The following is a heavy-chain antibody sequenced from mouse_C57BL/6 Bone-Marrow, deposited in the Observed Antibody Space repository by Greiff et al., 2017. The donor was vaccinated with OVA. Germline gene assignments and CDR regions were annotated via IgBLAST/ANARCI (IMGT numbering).Heavy chain of an antibody. D-gene: IGHD1-1*01. J-gene: IGHJ1*03. V-gene: IGHV5-4*01. Sequence: EVMLVESGGGLVKPGGSLKLSCAASGFTFSSYAMSWVRQTPEKRLEWVATISDGGSYTYYPDNVKGRFTISRDNAKNNLYLQMSHLKSEDTAMYYCAREGIYYGSHWYFDDWGTGTTVTVSS. CDR3: AREGIYYGSHWYFDD. CDR1: GFTFSSYA. CDR2: ISDGGSYT.